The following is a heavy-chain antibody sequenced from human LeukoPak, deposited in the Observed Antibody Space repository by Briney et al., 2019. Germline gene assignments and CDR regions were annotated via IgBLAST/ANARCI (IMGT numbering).Heavy chain of an antibody. V-gene: IGHV4-31*03. Sequence: SQTLSLTCTVSGGSLSSGDYYWSWIRQHPGKGLEWIGYIYYSGSTYYNPSLKSRLTISVATSKSQFSLRLSSVTAADTAVYYCARRRDRGYDFDYWGQGTLVTVSS. CDR2: IYYSGST. J-gene: IGHJ4*02. CDR1: GGSLSSGDYY. D-gene: IGHD5-12*01. CDR3: ARRRDRGYDFDY.